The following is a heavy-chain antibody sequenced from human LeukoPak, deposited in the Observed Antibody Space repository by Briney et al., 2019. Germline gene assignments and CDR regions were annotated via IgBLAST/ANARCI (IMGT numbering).Heavy chain of an antibody. CDR1: GFTFCDYG. CDR3: ARSDYGGDSYPPDF. J-gene: IGHJ4*02. CDR2: INWSGGST. V-gene: IGHV3-20*04. Sequence: PGGSLRLSCAASGFTFCDYGMSWVRQAPGKGLEWVSGINWSGGSTVYADSVKGRFTISRDNAKNSLYLQMNSLRAEDTALYYCARSDYGGDSYPPDFWGQGTLVTVSS. D-gene: IGHD4-23*01.